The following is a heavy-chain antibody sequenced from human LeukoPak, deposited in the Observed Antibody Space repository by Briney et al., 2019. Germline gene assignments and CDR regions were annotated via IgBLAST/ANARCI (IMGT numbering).Heavy chain of an antibody. D-gene: IGHD6-19*01. Sequence: PGGSLRLSCAASGFTFSSYSMNWVRQAPGKGLEWVSYISSSSSTIYYADSVKGRFTISRDNAKNSLYLQMNSLRAEDTAVYYCARDLGGWFPPNWGQGTLVTVSS. CDR3: ARDLGGWFPPN. V-gene: IGHV3-48*01. CDR2: ISSSSSTI. CDR1: GFTFSSYS. J-gene: IGHJ4*02.